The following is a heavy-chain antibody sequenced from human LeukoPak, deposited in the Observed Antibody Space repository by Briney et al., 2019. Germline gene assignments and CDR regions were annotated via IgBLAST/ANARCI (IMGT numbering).Heavy chain of an antibody. CDR2: MSGSCGST. D-gene: IGHD3-10*01. CDR1: GCTFSSYA. V-gene: IGHV3-23*01. J-gene: IGHJ4*02. Sequence: GGSLRLSCAASGCTFSSYAMSWVRQAPGKGLEWVSAMSGSCGSTYYADSVMGRFTVSRDSSKKALYLQMNSLRADDTAVYYCARVPHLYYGSGSYQLDYWGQGTLVTVSS. CDR3: ARVPHLYYGSGSYQLDY.